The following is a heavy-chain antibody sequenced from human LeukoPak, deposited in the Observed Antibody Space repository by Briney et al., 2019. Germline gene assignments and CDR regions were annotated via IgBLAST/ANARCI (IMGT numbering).Heavy chain of an antibody. V-gene: IGHV1-69*13. CDR3: ARVSRGVVPAAPFYYYYGMDV. J-gene: IGHJ6*02. CDR1: GGTFSSYA. Sequence: ASMKVSCNASGGTFSSYAISWVRQAPAQGLEWMGGIIPIFGTANYAQKFQGRVTITADESTSTAYMELSSLRSEDTAVYYCARVSRGVVPAAPFYYYYGMDVWGQGTTVTVSS. CDR2: IIPIFGTA. D-gene: IGHD2-2*01.